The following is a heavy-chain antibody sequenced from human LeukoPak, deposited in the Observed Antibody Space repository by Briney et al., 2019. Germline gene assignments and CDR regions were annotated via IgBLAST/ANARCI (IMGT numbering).Heavy chain of an antibody. D-gene: IGHD3-3*01. CDR1: GVSISSGDYY. V-gene: IGHV4-31*03. CDR2: IYYSGST. J-gene: IGHJ6*02. CDR3: ARGYDFWSGSSYGMDV. Sequence: KPSQTLSLTCTVSGVSISSGDYYWSWIRRHPGKGLEWIGYIYYSGSTFYNPSLKSRVTISVDTSKNQFSLKLSSVTAADTAVYYCARGYDFWSGSSYGMDVWGQGTTVTVSS.